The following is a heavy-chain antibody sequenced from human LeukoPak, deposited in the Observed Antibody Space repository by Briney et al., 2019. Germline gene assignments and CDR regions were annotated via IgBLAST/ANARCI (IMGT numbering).Heavy chain of an antibody. CDR3: TRPGYAAANPNFDF. D-gene: IGHD6-13*01. V-gene: IGHV3-73*01. CDR2: IRSKANSYAT. J-gene: IGHJ4*01. Sequence: GGSLRLSCAASGFTFSGSAMHWVRQASGKGLEWVGRIRSKANSYATAYAASVKGRFTISRDDSKNTAYLQMNSLKTEDTAVYYCTRPGYAAANPNFDFWGHGTLVTVSS. CDR1: GFTFSGSA.